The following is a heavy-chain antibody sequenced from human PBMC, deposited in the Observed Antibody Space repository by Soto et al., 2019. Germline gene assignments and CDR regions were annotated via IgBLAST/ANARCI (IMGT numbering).Heavy chain of an antibody. V-gene: IGHV1-18*01. CDR2: ISAYNGNT. CDR3: ASSANGDIVATILGDYYYYGMDV. D-gene: IGHD5-12*01. CDR1: GYTFTSYG. J-gene: IGHJ6*02. Sequence: ASVKVSCKASGYTFTSYGISWVRQAPGQGLEWMGWISAYNGNTNYAQKLQGRVAMTTDTSTSTAYTELRSLRSDDTAVYYCASSANGDIVATILGDYYYYGMDVWGQGTTVTVSS.